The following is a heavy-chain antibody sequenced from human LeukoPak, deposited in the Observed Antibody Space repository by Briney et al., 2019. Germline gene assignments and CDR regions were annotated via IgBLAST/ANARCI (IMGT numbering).Heavy chain of an antibody. D-gene: IGHD3-22*01. V-gene: IGHV4-59*08. CDR3: ASVHFDSSAASYVGGYYYMDV. Sequence: SETLSLTCTLANGSFRSYYWSGIRQPPGKGLEWIGSISYSGSSKYNPSLKRRLTIAVGTPKNQIFLDLSSVTAADTAGYYWASVHFDSSAASYVGGYYYMDVWGKGITVTVSS. CDR2: ISYSGSS. J-gene: IGHJ6*03. CDR1: NGSFRSYY.